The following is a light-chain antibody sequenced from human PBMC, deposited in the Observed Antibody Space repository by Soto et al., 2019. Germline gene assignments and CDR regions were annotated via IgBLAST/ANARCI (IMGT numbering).Light chain of an antibody. Sequence: QSVLTQPASVSGSPGQSITISCTGTSSDVGNYNYVSWYQQHPGKAPKLMIYEVINRSSGVSNRFSGTKSGNTASLTISGLQGEDEADYYCSSYTTTNTYDFGTGTKLTVL. CDR1: SSDVGNYNY. CDR3: SSYTTTNTYD. J-gene: IGLJ1*01. CDR2: EVI. V-gene: IGLV2-14*01.